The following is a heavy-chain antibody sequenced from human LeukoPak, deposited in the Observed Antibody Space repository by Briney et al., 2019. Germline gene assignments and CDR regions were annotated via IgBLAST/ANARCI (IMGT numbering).Heavy chain of an antibody. V-gene: IGHV4-59*01. CDR3: ARQYTSSWDDAFDI. D-gene: IGHD6-13*01. Sequence: PSETLSLTCHVSAGSLSGFYWNWIRQTPGRGLEWIGNIYDSGRSNFAPSLKSRVTISVDRSKNQFCLKLSSVTAADTAVYYCARQYTSSWDDAFDIWGQGTMVTVSS. CDR2: IYDSGRS. CDR1: AGSLSGFY. J-gene: IGHJ3*02.